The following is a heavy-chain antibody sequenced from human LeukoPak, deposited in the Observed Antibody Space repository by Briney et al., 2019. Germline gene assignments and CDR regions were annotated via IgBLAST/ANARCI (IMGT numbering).Heavy chain of an antibody. D-gene: IGHD1-20*01. CDR3: VRLQAVTGNFDY. J-gene: IGHJ4*02. CDR1: GGSISSSSYY. V-gene: IGHV4-39*06. Sequence: SETLSLTCTVSGGSISSSSYYWGWIRQPPGKGLEWIETINYSGDTYYNPSLKSRVTISVDSSKNQFPLNLSSVTAADTAVYYCVRLQAVTGNFDYWGQGALVTVSS. CDR2: INYSGDT.